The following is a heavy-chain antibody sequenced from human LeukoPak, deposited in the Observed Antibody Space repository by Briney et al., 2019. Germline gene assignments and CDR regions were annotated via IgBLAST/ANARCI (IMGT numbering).Heavy chain of an antibody. CDR3: TAGVAVSRWYYFDY. D-gene: IGHD6-13*01. CDR1: GYSLTHFS. CDR2: FAPEDGER. J-gene: IGHJ4*01. Sequence: GASVTVSYKLSGYSLTHFSINWVRQAPGKGFEWMGGFAPEDGERIYAQKFQGRVTMTEDTSADTAYMELSSLKSEDTAVYFCTAGVAVSRWYYFDYWGQGTLVTVSS. V-gene: IGHV1-24*01.